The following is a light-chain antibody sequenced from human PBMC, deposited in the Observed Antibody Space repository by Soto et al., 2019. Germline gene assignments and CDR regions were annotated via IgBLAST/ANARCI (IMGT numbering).Light chain of an antibody. J-gene: IGLJ1*01. CDR3: SSFTSTKTYV. CDR2: EVS. V-gene: IGLV2-14*01. CDR1: SSDVGGYNS. Sequence: QSVLTQPASVSGSPGQSITISCTGTSSDVGGYNSVSWYQQYPGKAPKLMIYEVSHRPSGVSNRFSGSKSGNTASLTISGLQAEDEADYYCSSFTSTKTYVFGAGTKLTVL.